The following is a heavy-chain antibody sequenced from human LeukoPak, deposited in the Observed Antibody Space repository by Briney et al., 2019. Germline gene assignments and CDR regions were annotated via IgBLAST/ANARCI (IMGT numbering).Heavy chain of an antibody. J-gene: IGHJ3*02. CDR2: ISSSGST. V-gene: IGHV4-4*07. Sequence: PSETLSLTCSVSGDSITYFYWSWIRQAAGKGLEWIGRISSSGSTDYNASLKSRVTMSVDTSKNQLSLKVISVTAADTAVYYCAKSNGYGLVDIWGQGTMVTVSS. CDR1: GDSITYFY. CDR3: AKSNGYGLVDI. D-gene: IGHD3-10*01.